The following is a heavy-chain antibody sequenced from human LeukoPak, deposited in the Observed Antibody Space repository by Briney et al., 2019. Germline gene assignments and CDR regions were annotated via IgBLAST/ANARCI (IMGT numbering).Heavy chain of an antibody. CDR3: AKDISVLVRFGEPSRERWFDP. Sequence: GGSLRLSCATSGFSFTDYPMNWVRQAPGKGLEWISNIRTTAEGARYAYYADSVKGRFTISRDNAKNSLYLQMNSLRVEDTAVYHCAKDISVLVRFGEPSRERWFDPWGQGTLVTVSS. V-gene: IGHV3-11*06. J-gene: IGHJ5*02. CDR1: GFSFTDYP. D-gene: IGHD3-10*01. CDR2: IRTTAEGARYA.